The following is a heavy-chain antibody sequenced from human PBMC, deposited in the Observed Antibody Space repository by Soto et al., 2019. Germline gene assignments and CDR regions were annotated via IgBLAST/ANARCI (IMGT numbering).Heavy chain of an antibody. V-gene: IGHV3-21*01. J-gene: IGHJ4*02. CDR3: ARVRYSSGWGPFGY. Sequence: AGGSLRLSCAASGFTFSSYSMNWVRQAPGKGLEWVSCISSGSSDIYYADSVKGRFTISRDNAKNSLYLQMNSLRAEDTAVYYCARVRYSSGWGPFGYWGQGTLVTVSS. CDR1: GFTFSSYS. D-gene: IGHD6-19*01. CDR2: ISSGSSDI.